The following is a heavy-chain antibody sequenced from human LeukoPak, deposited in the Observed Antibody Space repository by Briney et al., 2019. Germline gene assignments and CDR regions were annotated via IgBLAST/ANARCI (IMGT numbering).Heavy chain of an antibody. Sequence: PGGSLRLSCAASGFTFNTYAMNWVRQAPGKGLEWVSAISGSGDSTYYADSVKGRFTISRDNSRNTLSLQMNSLRADDTAVFYCAKVLKQWLVPYFDYWGQGTLVTVSS. J-gene: IGHJ4*02. CDR2: ISGSGDST. V-gene: IGHV3-23*01. CDR3: AKVLKQWLVPYFDY. D-gene: IGHD6-19*01. CDR1: GFTFNTYA.